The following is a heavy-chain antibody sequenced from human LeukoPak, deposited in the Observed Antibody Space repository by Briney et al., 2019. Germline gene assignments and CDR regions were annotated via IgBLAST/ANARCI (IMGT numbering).Heavy chain of an antibody. CDR2: IRYDGSNK. D-gene: IGHD3-3*01. CDR1: GFTFSSYG. V-gene: IGHV3-30*02. CDR3: ARLREIPVFGVVTKSTSYFDY. Sequence: GGSLRLSCAASGFTFSSYGMHWVRQAPGKGLEWAAFIRYDGSNKYYADSVKGRFTISRDNSKNSLYLQMNSLRAEDTAVYYCARLREIPVFGVVTKSTSYFDYWGQGTLVTVSS. J-gene: IGHJ4*02.